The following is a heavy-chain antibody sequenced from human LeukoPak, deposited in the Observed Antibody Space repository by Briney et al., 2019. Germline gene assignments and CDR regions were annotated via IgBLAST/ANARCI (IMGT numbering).Heavy chain of an antibody. CDR3: AREPLRYFDWSSRASFDY. Sequence: SETLSLTCAVYGGSFSGYYWSWIRQPPGKGLEWIGSIYYSGSTYYNPSLKSRVTISVDTSKNQFSLKLSSVTAADTAVYYCAREPLRYFDWSSRASFDYWGQGTLVTVSS. D-gene: IGHD3-9*01. V-gene: IGHV4-34*01. CDR1: GGSFSGYY. J-gene: IGHJ4*02. CDR2: IYYSGST.